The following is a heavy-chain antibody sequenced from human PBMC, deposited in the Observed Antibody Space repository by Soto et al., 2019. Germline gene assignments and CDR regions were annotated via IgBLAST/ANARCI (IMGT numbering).Heavy chain of an antibody. Sequence: SETLSLTCTVSGGSISSYYWSWIRQPPGKGLEWIGYIYYSGSTNYNPSLKSRVTISVDTSKNQFSLKLSSVTAADTAVYYCATFGGYSYGYGSRDFDYWGQGTLVTVSS. D-gene: IGHD5-18*01. CDR3: ATFGGYSYGYGSRDFDY. J-gene: IGHJ4*02. CDR1: GGSISSYY. CDR2: IYYSGST. V-gene: IGHV4-59*08.